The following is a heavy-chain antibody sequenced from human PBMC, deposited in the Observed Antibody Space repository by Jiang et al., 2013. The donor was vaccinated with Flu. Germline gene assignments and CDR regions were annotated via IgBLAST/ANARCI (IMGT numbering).Heavy chain of an antibody. D-gene: IGHD1-1*01. CDR1: GFSLFNNY. V-gene: IGHV4-38-2*02. Sequence: LLKPSETLSLTCTVSGFSLFNNYWGWIRQPPGKGLEWIGTIYHSGSSYSNPSLKSRVTISVDTSKNQFSLKLNSVTAADTAIYYCARHWFRSERRSVNWFDPWGQGTLVTVSS. CDR2: IYHSGSS. J-gene: IGHJ5*02. CDR3: ARHWFRSERRSVNWFDP.